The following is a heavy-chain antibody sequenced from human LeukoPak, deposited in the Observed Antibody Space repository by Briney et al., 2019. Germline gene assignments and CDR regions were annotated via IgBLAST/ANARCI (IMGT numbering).Heavy chain of an antibody. J-gene: IGHJ4*02. CDR3: AAYDSSGYYYAGWY. Sequence: GRCLRLSCAASGFTFSSYGMHWVRQAPGKGLEWVAVIWYDGSNKYYADSVKGRFTISRDNSKHTLYLQMNSLRAEDTAVYYCAAYDSSGYYYAGWYWGQGTLVTVSS. V-gene: IGHV3-33*01. CDR2: IWYDGSNK. CDR1: GFTFSSYG. D-gene: IGHD3-22*01.